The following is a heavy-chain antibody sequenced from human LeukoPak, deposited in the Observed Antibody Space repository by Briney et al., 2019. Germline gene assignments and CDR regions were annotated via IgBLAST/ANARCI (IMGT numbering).Heavy chain of an antibody. V-gene: IGHV1-18*01. D-gene: IGHD6-19*01. J-gene: IGHJ5*02. CDR1: GYTFTSYG. CDR3: ATMVEDSSGWYFSGYNWFDP. CDR2: ISAYNGNT. Sequence: GASVKVSCKASGYTFTSYGISWVRQAPGQGLEWMGWISAYNGNTNYAQKLQGRVTMTTDTSTSTAYMELRSLRSEDTAVYYCATMVEDSSGWYFSGYNWFDPWGQGTLVTVSS.